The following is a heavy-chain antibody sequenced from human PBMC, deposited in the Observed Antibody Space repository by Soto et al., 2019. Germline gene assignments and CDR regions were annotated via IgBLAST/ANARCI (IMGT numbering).Heavy chain of an antibody. CDR3: VAGATPNAFDI. CDR1: GYSFTSYW. D-gene: IGHD1-26*01. V-gene: IGHV5-51*01. CDR2: IYPGDSDT. Sequence: XDSLKVSWKCSGYSFTSYWIALVRQMPGKGLEWMGIIYPGDSDTRYSPSFQGQVTISADKSISTAYLQWSSLKASDTAMYSCVAGATPNAFDICGQRIMVTVSS. J-gene: IGHJ3*02.